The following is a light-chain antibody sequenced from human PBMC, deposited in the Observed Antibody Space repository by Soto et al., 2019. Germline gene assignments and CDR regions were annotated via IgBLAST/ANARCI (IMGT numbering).Light chain of an antibody. CDR1: SSNIGNNY. Sequence: SVLTQPPSVSAAPGQKVTISCSGSSSNIGNNYVSWYQQLPGTAPKLLIYDNNKRPSGIPDRFSGSKSGTSATLGITGLQTGDEADYYCGTRDSSLRAGYVFGTGTKVTVL. J-gene: IGLJ1*01. CDR2: DNN. CDR3: GTRDSSLRAGYV. V-gene: IGLV1-51*01.